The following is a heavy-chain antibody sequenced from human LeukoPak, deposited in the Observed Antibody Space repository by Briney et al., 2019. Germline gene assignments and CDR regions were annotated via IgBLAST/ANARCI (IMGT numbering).Heavy chain of an antibody. CDR3: ARGRDIVVVPAATTWTFDY. V-gene: IGHV1-2*02. Sequence: ASVKVSCKASGYTFTGYYMHWVRQAPGQGLEWMGWINPNSGGTNYAQKFQGRVTTTRDTSISTAYMGLSRLRSDDTAVYYCARGRDIVVVPAATTWTFDYWGQGTLVTVSS. CDR2: INPNSGGT. CDR1: GYTFTGYY. J-gene: IGHJ4*02. D-gene: IGHD2-2*01.